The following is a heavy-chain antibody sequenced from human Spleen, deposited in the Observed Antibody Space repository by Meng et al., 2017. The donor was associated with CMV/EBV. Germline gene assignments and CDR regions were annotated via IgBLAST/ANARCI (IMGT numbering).Heavy chain of an antibody. V-gene: IGHV3-74*01. Sequence: GESLKISCVASGFTFSGFWMHWVRQAPGKGLVWVSRINSDGSNTYYADSVKGRFTISRDNTKNTLYLQLNSLRAEDTAVYYCARGGTNYFDYWGQGTLVTVSS. J-gene: IGHJ4*02. CDR1: GFTFSGFW. CDR2: INSDGSNT. CDR3: ARGGTNYFDY. D-gene: IGHD1-1*01.